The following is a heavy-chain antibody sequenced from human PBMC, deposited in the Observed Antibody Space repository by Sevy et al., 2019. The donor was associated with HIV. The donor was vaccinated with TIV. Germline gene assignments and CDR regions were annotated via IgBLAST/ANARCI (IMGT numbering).Heavy chain of an antibody. J-gene: IGHJ3*02. V-gene: IGHV3-13*01. CDR3: ARGTRYSGSYYLGDDAFDI. Sequence: GGSLRLSCAASGFTFSRYDMHWVRQATGKGLEWVSSIGTAGDTYYPGSVKGRFTISRENAKKSLYLQMNSLRAGDTAGYYWARGTRYSGSYYLGDDAFDIWGQGTMVTVSS. CDR1: GFTFSRYD. D-gene: IGHD1-26*01. CDR2: IGTAGDT.